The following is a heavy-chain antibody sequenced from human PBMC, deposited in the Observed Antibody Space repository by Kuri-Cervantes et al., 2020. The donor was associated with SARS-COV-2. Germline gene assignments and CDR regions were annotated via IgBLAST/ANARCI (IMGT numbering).Heavy chain of an antibody. CDR3: ARHSYSSRSLANFDY. D-gene: IGHD6-13*01. V-gene: IGHV5-51*01. J-gene: IGHJ4*02. CDR2: IYPGDSDT. CDR1: GYSFTSHW. Sequence: GGSLRLSCKGSGYSFTSHWIGWVRQMPGKGLEWMGIIYPGDSDTRYSPSFQGQVTISADKSISTAYLQWSSLKASDTAMYYCARHSYSSRSLANFDYWGQGTLVTVSS.